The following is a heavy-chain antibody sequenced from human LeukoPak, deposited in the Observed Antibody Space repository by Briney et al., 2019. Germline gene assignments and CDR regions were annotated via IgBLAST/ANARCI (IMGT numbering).Heavy chain of an antibody. D-gene: IGHD2-8*01. J-gene: IGHJ5*02. CDR1: GYTFTGYY. CDR3: ARGRHYCTNGVCNNWFDP. Sequence: EASVKVSCKASGYTFTGYYMHWVRQAPGQGLEWMGWINPNSGGTNYAQKFQGRVTMTRDTSISTAYMELSRLRSDDTAVYYCARGRHYCTNGVCNNWFDPWGQGTLVTVSS. CDR2: INPNSGGT. V-gene: IGHV1-2*02.